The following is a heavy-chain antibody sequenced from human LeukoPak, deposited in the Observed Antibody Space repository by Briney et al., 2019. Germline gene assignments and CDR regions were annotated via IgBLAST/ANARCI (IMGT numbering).Heavy chain of an antibody. J-gene: IGHJ4*02. D-gene: IGHD3-9*01. CDR1: GFTFTNYA. CDR2: VSGRDDST. CDR3: AKWGDYDILTGYYDPDY. V-gene: IGHV3-23*01. Sequence: PGASLRLSCAASGFTFTNYAMYWVRQAPGKGVEWVSAVSGRDDSTYYADSVKGRFTISRDTSKNTLFLQMNSLRAEDTAVYYCAKWGDYDILTGYYDPDYWGQGTLVTVSS.